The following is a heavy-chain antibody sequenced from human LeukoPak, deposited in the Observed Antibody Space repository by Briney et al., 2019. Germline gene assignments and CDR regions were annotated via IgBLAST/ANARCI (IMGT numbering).Heavy chain of an antibody. CDR2: IYYSGNT. CDR1: GGSISSSSYY. CDR3: ARGRYSPLDP. D-gene: IGHD3-9*01. V-gene: IGHV4-39*01. Sequence: SETLSLTCTVSGGSISSSSYYWGWIRQPPGKGLEWIGSIYYSGNTYYNPSLKSRVTISVDTSKNQFSLRLSSVTAADTAVYYCARGRYSPLDPWGQGTLVTVSS. J-gene: IGHJ5*02.